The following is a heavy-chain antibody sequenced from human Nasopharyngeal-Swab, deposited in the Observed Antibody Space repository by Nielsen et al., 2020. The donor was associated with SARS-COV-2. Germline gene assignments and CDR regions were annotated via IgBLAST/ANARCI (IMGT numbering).Heavy chain of an antibody. Sequence: VGSLRLYCIASGFTFNIYAMAWVRRTPGRGLQWVSGISASGGSTYYTDSVKGRFAVSRDNSRNTLYLQMHSLRVEDTALYYCAKDDVVRGDAFDIWGQGTMVTVSS. CDR3: AKDDVVRGDAFDI. D-gene: IGHD3-10*01. J-gene: IGHJ3*02. CDR1: GFTFNIYA. V-gene: IGHV3-23*01. CDR2: ISASGGST.